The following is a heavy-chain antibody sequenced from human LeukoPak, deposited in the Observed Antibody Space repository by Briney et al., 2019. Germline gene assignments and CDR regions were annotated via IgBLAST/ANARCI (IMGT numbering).Heavy chain of an antibody. CDR1: GYTFTGYY. Sequence: ASVKVSCKASGYTFTGYYMHWVRQAPGQGLEWMGWINPNSGGTNYAQKFQGRVTMTTDTSTSTAYMELRSLRSDDTAVYYCARVAFTGVVPAAMVGRFDPWGQGTLVTVSS. CDR3: ARVAFTGVVPAAMVGRFDP. J-gene: IGHJ5*02. CDR2: INPNSGGT. D-gene: IGHD2-2*01. V-gene: IGHV1-2*02.